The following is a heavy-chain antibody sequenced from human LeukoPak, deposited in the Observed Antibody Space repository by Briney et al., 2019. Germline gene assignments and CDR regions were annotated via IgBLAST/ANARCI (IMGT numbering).Heavy chain of an antibody. CDR2: ISWNSGSI. J-gene: IGHJ4*02. CDR1: GFTFDDYA. V-gene: IGHV3-9*01. Sequence: TGGSLRLSCAASGFTFDDYAMHWVRQAPGKGLEWVSGISWNSGSIGYADSVKGRFTISRDNAKNSLYLQMDSLRAEDTAVYYCARDSGWYTHDYWGQGTLVTVSS. D-gene: IGHD1-1*01. CDR3: ARDSGWYTHDY.